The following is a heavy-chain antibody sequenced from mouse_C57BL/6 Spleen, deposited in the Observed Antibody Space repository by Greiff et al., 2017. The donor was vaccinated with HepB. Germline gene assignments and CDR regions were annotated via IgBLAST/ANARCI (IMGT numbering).Heavy chain of an antibody. J-gene: IGHJ3*01. Sequence: DVKLVESGGGLVKPGGSLKLSCAASGFTFSSYAMSWVRQTPEKRLEWVATISDGGSYTYYPDNVKGRFTISRDNAKNNLYLQMSHLKSEDTAMYYCARDPPAYWGQGTLVTVSA. V-gene: IGHV5-4*01. CDR1: GFTFSSYA. CDR3: ARDPPAY. CDR2: ISDGGSYT.